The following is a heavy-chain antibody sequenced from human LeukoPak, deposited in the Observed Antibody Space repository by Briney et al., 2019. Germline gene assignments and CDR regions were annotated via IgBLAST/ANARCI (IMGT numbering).Heavy chain of an antibody. Sequence: PGGSLRLSCAASGFTFSSYAMSWVRQAPGKGLEWVSAISGSGGSTYYADSVKGRFTISRDDSKNTLYLQMNSLRSEDTAVYYCARVGWEPCGRGFDFWGQGTMVTVSS. V-gene: IGHV3-23*01. CDR2: ISGSGGST. J-gene: IGHJ3*01. CDR3: ARVGWEPCGRGFDF. CDR1: GFTFSSYA. D-gene: IGHD4-23*01.